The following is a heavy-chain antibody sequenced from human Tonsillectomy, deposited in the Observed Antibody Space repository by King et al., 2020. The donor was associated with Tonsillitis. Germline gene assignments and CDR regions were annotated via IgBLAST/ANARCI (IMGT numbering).Heavy chain of an antibody. CDR1: GASISSGDDY. Sequence: VQLQESGPGLVKPSQTLSLTCTVSGASISSGDDYWSWIRQPPGKGLEWIGYIYYSGNTYYNPSLKSRVTISVDTSKNQFSLKLSSVTAADTAVYYCAREQAIGSPFDCWGQGTLVTVSS. V-gene: IGHV4-30-4*01. D-gene: IGHD1-26*01. CDR2: IYYSGNT. J-gene: IGHJ4*02. CDR3: AREQAIGSPFDC.